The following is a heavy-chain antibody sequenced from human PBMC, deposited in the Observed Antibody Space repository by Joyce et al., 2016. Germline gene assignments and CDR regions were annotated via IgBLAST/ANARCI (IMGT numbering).Heavy chain of an antibody. J-gene: IGHJ4*02. CDR1: GLTLSNYG. Sequence: QVQLVESGGGVVQPGRSLSLSCAASGLTLSNYGVHWVRQAPGKGLELVAVISYDGIYKYYADSVKGRFTISRDNSKNTVFLEMNSLRTEDTAVYYCAKILTATYSSGWFLDYWGQGTLVTVSS. CDR3: AKILTATYSSGWFLDY. D-gene: IGHD6-25*01. CDR2: ISYDGIYK. V-gene: IGHV3-30*18.